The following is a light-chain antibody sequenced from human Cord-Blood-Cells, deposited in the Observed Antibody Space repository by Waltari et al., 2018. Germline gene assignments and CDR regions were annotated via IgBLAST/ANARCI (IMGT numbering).Light chain of an antibody. J-gene: IGLJ2*01. CDR1: SSDVGGYNC. V-gene: IGLV2-14*01. CDR2: DVS. Sequence: QSALTQPASVSGSPGQSITIYCTGTSSDVGGYNCVSWYHQHPGKAPKLMIYDVSNRPSGVSNRFSGSKSGNTASLTISGLQAEDEADYYCSSYTSSSTVVFGGGTKLTVL. CDR3: SSYTSSSTVV.